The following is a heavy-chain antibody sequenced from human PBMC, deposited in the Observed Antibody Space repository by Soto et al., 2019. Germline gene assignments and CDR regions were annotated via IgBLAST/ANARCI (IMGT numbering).Heavy chain of an antibody. J-gene: IGHJ4*02. V-gene: IGHV1-18*04. CDR3: ARDRGGSATLVGHHWIFEY. CDR1: GYTFTSYG. Sequence: ASVKVSCKASGYTFTSYGISWVRQAPGQGLEWMGWISAYNGNTNYAQKLQGRVTMTTDTSTSTAYMELRSLRSDDTAVYYCARDRGGSATLVGHHWIFEYWGQGTLVTVSS. CDR2: ISAYNGNT. D-gene: IGHD3-16*01.